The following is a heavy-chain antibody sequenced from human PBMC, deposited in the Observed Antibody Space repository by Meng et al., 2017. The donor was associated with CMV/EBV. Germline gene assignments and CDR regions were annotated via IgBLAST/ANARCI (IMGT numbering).Heavy chain of an antibody. CDR2: INPSGGST. V-gene: IGHV1-46*01. CDR3: ASSNEGGNPGFRAEYFQH. Sequence: ASVKVSCKASGYTFTSYYMHWVRQALGQGLEWMGIINPSGGSTSYAQKFQGRVTMTRDTSTSTVYMELSSLRSEDTAVYYCASSNEGGNPGFRAEYFQHWGQGTLVTVSS. J-gene: IGHJ1*01. CDR1: GYTFTSYY. D-gene: IGHD4-23*01.